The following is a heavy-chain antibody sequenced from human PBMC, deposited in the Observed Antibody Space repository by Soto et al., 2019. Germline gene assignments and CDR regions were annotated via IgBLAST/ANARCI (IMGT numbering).Heavy chain of an antibody. Sequence: EVQLVDSGGGLVQPGGSMSLSCATSGFTCNDFRLNWVRQAPGKGLEWVANFKHDGRDRYCVDSLKGRFAISRDNAKNSLYLQMNSLRAEDTAAYYCARVVGGGLDVWGQGTTVTVSS. V-gene: IGHV3-7*01. CDR2: FKHDGRDR. CDR3: ARVVGGGLDV. CDR1: GFTCNDFR. J-gene: IGHJ6*02. D-gene: IGHD2-15*01.